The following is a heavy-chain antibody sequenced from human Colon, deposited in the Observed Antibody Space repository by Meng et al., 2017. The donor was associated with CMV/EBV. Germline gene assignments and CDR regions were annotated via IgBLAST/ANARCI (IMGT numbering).Heavy chain of an antibody. Sequence: SETLSLTCTVSGDSLSPHYWSWTRQSPGKGLEWIGFIHDSGSTIYNPSLQRRVTISVDTSKNQFSLQLNSVTAADTAIYYCARGIGGRAPLDVWGPGTTVTSP. CDR3: ARGIGGRAPLDV. J-gene: IGHJ6*02. V-gene: IGHV4-59*11. CDR1: GDSLSPHY. CDR2: IHDSGST.